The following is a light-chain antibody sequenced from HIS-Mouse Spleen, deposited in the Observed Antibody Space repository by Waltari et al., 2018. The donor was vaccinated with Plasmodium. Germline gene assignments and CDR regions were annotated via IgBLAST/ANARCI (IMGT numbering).Light chain of an antibody. CDR1: ALPKKY. Sequence: SYELTQPPSVSVSPGQTVRITCSGDALPKKYAYWYQQQSGQATVPVIYEDSKRPTGIPERFYGSSSGTMATLTISGAQVEDEADYYCYSTDSSGNHRVFGGGTKLTVL. CDR2: EDS. V-gene: IGLV3-10*01. J-gene: IGLJ3*02. CDR3: YSTDSSGNHRV.